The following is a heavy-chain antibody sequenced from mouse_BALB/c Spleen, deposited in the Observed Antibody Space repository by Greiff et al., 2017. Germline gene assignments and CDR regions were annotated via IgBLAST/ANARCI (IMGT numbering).Heavy chain of an antibody. CDR3: ARRGYYGYGDAMDY. CDR2: ISSGGST. D-gene: IGHD1-2*01. CDR1: GFTFSSYA. Sequence: EVKLVESGGGLVKPGGSLKLSCAASGFTFSSYAMSWVRQTPETRLEWVASISSGGSTYYPDSVKGRFTISRDNARNILYLQMSSLRSEDTAMYYCARRGYYGYGDAMDYWGQGTSVTVSS. J-gene: IGHJ4*01. V-gene: IGHV5-6-5*01.